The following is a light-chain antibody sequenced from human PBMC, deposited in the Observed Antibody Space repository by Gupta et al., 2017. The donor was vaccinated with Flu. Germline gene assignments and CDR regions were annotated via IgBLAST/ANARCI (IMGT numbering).Light chain of an antibody. CDR1: SSDVGGYNY. CDR2: KVS. V-gene: IGLV2-14*01. J-gene: IGLJ3*02. Sequence: QSPLTQPASVSGSPGQSITLSCTGTSSDVGGYNYVSCYQQHPGKAPKLMIYKVSNRPSGVSNRFSGSKSGNTASLTIAGLQAEDEADYYCSSYTSISTRVFGGGTKLTVL. CDR3: SSYTSISTRV.